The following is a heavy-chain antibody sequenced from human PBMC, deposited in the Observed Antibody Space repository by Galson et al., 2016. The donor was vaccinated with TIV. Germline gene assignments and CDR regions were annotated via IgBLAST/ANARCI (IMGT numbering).Heavy chain of an antibody. Sequence: SLRLSCAASGFTFSRYGMNWVRQAPGKGLEWVAVIWYDGLNKDYAESVKGRFTISRDNSKNTLHLQMNRLRGEDTAVYYCARVRGDSSGYLDNWGQGTLVTVSS. V-gene: IGHV3-33*01. D-gene: IGHD3-22*01. CDR3: ARVRGDSSGYLDN. J-gene: IGHJ4*02. CDR1: GFTFSRYG. CDR2: IWYDGLNK.